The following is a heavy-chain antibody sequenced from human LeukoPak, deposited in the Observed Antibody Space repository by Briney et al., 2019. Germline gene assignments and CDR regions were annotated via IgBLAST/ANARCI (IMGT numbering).Heavy chain of an antibody. D-gene: IGHD4-17*01. CDR2: MNPNSGNT. CDR3: ARANDYGDHVDY. Sequence: ASVNVSCKASGYTFTSYDINWVRQATGQGLEWMGWMNPNSGNTGYAQRFQGRVTMTRNTSISTAYMELSSLRSEDTAVYYCARANDYGDHVDYWGQGTLVTVSS. J-gene: IGHJ4*02. V-gene: IGHV1-8*01. CDR1: GYTFTSYD.